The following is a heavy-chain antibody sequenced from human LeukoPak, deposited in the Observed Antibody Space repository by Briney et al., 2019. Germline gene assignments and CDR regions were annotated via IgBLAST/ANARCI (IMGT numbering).Heavy chain of an antibody. J-gene: IGHJ6*02. CDR1: GDSVSSNSAA. Sequence: SQTLSLTCAISGDSVSSNSAAWNWIRQSPSRGLEWLGRTYYRAKWYNDYAVSVKSRITINPDTSKNQFSLQLNSVTPEDTAVYYCASGSESRHQLLPYPYYCMELWAQGPTVPVPS. CDR3: ASGSESRHQLLPYPYYCMEL. V-gene: IGHV6-1*01. D-gene: IGHD2-2*01. CDR2: TYYRAKWYN.